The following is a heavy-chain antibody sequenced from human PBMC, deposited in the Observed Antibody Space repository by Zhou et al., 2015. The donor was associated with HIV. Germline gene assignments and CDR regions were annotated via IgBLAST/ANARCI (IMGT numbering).Heavy chain of an antibody. V-gene: IGHV1-69*06. CDR3: AREGWGSWYFDL. Sequence: QVLLVQSGAEVKKPGSSVKVSCEASGGTFNNYAVSWVRQAPGQGLEWMGAIIPIFGTVKYAQKFQGRVTITADKSTSTAYMELSSLTSEDTAAYFCAREGWGSWYFDLWGRGTLVSVSS. D-gene: IGHD7-27*01. CDR2: IIPIFGTV. J-gene: IGHJ2*01. CDR1: GGTFNNYA.